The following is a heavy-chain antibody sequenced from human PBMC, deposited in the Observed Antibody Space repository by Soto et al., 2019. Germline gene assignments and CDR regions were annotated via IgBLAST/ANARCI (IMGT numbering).Heavy chain of an antibody. Sequence: SETLSLTCTVSGGSIISHYWSWIRQPAGKGLEWIGRIYLSGNTKINPSLKNRATMSVDASKNQFSLNLKSVTAADTAVYYCAKELKPYNSGWYFALSGGQGTLVTVSS. J-gene: IGHJ4*02. CDR2: IYLSGNT. CDR1: GGSIISHY. CDR3: AKELKPYNSGWYFALS. D-gene: IGHD6-19*01. V-gene: IGHV4-4*07.